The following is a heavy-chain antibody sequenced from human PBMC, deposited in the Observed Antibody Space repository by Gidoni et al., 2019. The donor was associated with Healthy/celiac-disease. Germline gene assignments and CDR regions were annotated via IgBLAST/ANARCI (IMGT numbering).Heavy chain of an antibody. CDR3: ARDSEYYDILTGYSRAFDI. V-gene: IGHV3-21*01. CDR1: GFTCSSYS. CDR2: ISSSSSYI. Sequence: EVQLVESGGGQVKPGGSLRLCCEASGFTCSSYSMNWVRQAPGKVLEWVSSISSSSSYIYYADSVNGRFTISRDNAKNSLYLHMNSLRAEDTAVYYCARDSEYYDILTGYSRAFDIWGQGTMVTVSS. D-gene: IGHD3-9*01. J-gene: IGHJ3*02.